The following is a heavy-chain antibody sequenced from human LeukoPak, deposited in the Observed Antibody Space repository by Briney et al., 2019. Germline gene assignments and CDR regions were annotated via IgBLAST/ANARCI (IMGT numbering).Heavy chain of an antibody. D-gene: IGHD6-13*01. J-gene: IGHJ6*02. CDR2: INHSGST. CDR1: GGSFSGYY. V-gene: IGHV4-34*01. Sequence: SETLSLTCAVYGGSFSGYYWSWIRQPPGKGLEWIGEINHSGSTNYNPSLKRRVTISVDTSKNQFSLKLSSVTAADTAVYYCASKSSSWADYYYGMDVWGQGTTVTVSS. CDR3: ASKSSSWADYYYGMDV.